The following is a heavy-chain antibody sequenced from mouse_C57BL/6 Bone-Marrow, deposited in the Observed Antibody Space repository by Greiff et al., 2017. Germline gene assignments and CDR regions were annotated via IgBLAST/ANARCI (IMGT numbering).Heavy chain of an antibody. V-gene: IGHV5-4*01. CDR2: ISDGGSYT. CDR1: GFTFSSYA. CDR3: ASYEGFAY. Sequence: DVHLVESGGGLVKPGGSLKLSCAASGFTFSSYAMSWVRQTPEKRLEWVATISDGGSYTYYPDNVKGRFTISRDNAKNNLYLQMSHLKSEDTAMYYCASYEGFAYWGQGTLVTVSA. D-gene: IGHD2-3*01. J-gene: IGHJ3*01.